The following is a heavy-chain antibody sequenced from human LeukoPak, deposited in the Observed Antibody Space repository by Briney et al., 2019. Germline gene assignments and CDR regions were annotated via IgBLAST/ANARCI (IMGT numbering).Heavy chain of an antibody. CDR1: GYTLTELS. Sequence: ASVKVSCKVSGYTLTELSMHWVRQAPGKGLEWMGGSDPEDGETIYAQKFQGRVTITADKSTSTAYMELSSLRSEDTAVYYCARDREGAPDYWGQGTLVTVSS. CDR3: ARDREGAPDY. D-gene: IGHD1-26*01. CDR2: SDPEDGET. V-gene: IGHV1-24*01. J-gene: IGHJ4*02.